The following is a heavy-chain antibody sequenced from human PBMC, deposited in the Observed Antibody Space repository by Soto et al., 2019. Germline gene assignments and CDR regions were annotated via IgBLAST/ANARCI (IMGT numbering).Heavy chain of an antibody. V-gene: IGHV3-74*01. D-gene: IGHD5-18*01. Sequence: GGSLRLSCAASGFTFGNYWMHWVRQAPGKGLEWVSRMNSDGSSTNYADSVKGRFTISRDNAKDSLYLQMNSLRAEDTALYYCARERGTSDTRWFDPWGQGTLVTVSS. CDR3: ARERGTSDTRWFDP. CDR1: GFTFGNYW. J-gene: IGHJ5*02. CDR2: MNSDGSST.